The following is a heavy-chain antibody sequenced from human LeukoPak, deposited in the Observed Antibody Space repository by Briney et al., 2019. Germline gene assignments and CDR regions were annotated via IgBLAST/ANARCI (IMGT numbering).Heavy chain of an antibody. J-gene: IGHJ4*02. CDR1: GVTFSSYG. D-gene: IGHD6-13*01. V-gene: IGHV3-30*02. CDR2: VRYDVSNK. CDR3: AKPLEQQLVPLY. Sequence: GGSLRLSCAASGVTFSSYGMHWVRQAPGKGLEWVAFVRYDVSNKYYADYVKGRFTISRDNSKNALYLQMNSLRAEDTAVYYCAKPLEQQLVPLYWGQGTLVSVSS.